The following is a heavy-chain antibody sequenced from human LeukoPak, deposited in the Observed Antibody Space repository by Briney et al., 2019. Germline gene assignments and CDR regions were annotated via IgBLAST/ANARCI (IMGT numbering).Heavy chain of an antibody. Sequence: ESLKISCKGSGHSFTSFWIGWVRQMPGKGLEWMGIIHPGDSDTRYSPSFQGQVTISADKSITTAYLQWSSLKASDTAIYYCARLIAATGTINQCMDVWGQGTTVTVSS. V-gene: IGHV5-51*01. CDR3: ARLIAATGTINQCMDV. CDR1: GHSFTSFW. CDR2: IHPGDSDT. J-gene: IGHJ6*02. D-gene: IGHD6-13*01.